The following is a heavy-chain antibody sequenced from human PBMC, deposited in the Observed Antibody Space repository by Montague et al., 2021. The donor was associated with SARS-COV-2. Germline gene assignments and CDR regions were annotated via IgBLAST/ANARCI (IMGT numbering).Heavy chain of an antibody. CDR2: VFYRGNT. V-gene: IGHV4-39*01. Sequence: SETLSLTCTVSGGSIGTGYYFWSWIRQSPGKGLEWLGTVFYRGNTYYNPSLKSRVTISVDTSTNQFSLKLTSVTVAETAIYFCARRNYCSSSSCYNGGFDTWGQGAVVTVSS. CDR3: ARRNYCSSSSCYNGGFDT. D-gene: IGHD2-2*01. J-gene: IGHJ3*02. CDR1: GGSIGTGYYF.